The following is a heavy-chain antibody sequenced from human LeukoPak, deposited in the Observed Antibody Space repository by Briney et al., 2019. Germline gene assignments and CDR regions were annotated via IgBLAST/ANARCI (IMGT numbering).Heavy chain of an antibody. D-gene: IGHD3-16*01. CDR1: GYTFTIYG. CDR2: ISAYNGNT. V-gene: IGHV1-18*01. Sequence: ASVNVSCKASGYTFTIYGISWVRQAPGQGLEWMGWISAYNGNTNYAQKLQGRVTMTTDTSTSTAYMELRRRRSDDTAVYYCASPGFDGMDVWGQGTTVPVSS. CDR3: ASPGFDGMDV. J-gene: IGHJ6*02.